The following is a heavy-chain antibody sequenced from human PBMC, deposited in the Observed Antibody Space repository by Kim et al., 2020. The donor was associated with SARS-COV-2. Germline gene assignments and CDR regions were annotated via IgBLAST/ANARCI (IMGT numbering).Heavy chain of an antibody. CDR2: IYYSGST. Sequence: SETLSLTCTVSGGSISSYYWSWIRQPPGKGLEWIGYIYYSGSTNYNPSLKSRVTISVDTSKNQFSLKLSSVTAADTAVYYCARGTYYDYVWGSYRWDYWGQGTLVTVSS. V-gene: IGHV4-59*01. D-gene: IGHD3-16*02. J-gene: IGHJ4*02. CDR1: GGSISSYY. CDR3: ARGTYYDYVWGSYRWDY.